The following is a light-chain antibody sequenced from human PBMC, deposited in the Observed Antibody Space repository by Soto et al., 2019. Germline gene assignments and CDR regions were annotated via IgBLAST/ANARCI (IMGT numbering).Light chain of an antibody. CDR3: QSYDSRLSGFYV. CDR1: SSNIGAGYN. Sequence: QSVLTQPPSVSGAPGQRVTISCTGSSSNIGAGYNVHWYQQLPGAAPKLLIHGNSNRPSGVPDRFSGSKSGTSASLAITGLQAEDAADYSCQSYDSRLSGFYVFGTGTKLTVL. CDR2: GNS. J-gene: IGLJ1*01. V-gene: IGLV1-40*01.